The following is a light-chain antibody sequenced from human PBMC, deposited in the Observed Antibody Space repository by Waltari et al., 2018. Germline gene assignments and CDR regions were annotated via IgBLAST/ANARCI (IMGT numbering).Light chain of an antibody. J-gene: IGKJ2*01. CDR3: QQSYSTPYT. Sequence: DIHMTQSPSSLSAFVGYRVTITCRASQSISSYLNWYQQKPGKAPKLLIYAASSLQSGVPSRFSGSGSGTDFTLTISSLQPEDCATYYCQQSYSTPYTFGQGTKLEIK. CDR2: AAS. V-gene: IGKV1-39*01. CDR1: QSISSY.